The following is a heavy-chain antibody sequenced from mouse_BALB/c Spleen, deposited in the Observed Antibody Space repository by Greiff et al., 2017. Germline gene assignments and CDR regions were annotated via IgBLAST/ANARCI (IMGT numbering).Heavy chain of an antibody. Sequence: QVQLQQPGAELVKPGTSVKLSCKASGYNFTSYWINWVKLRPGQGLEWIGEIYPGSGSTNYNEKFKGKATLTADKSSSTAYMQLSSLTSEDSAVYFCARRGYYGSSYAMDYWGQGTSVTVSS. D-gene: IGHD1-1*01. V-gene: IGHV1-55*01. CDR1: GYNFTSYW. J-gene: IGHJ4*01. CDR3: ARRGYYGSSYAMDY. CDR2: IYPGSGST.